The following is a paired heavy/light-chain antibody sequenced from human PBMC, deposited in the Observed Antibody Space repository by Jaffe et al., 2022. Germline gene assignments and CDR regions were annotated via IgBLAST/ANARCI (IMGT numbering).Light chain of an antibody. Sequence: EIVLTQSPGTLSLSPGEEATLSCRASESITGSYLAWYQQKPGQAPRLLIYGTFNRAPGIPDRFGGSGSGTDFSLTISRLEPADFGVYYCQQYGGSPLYTFGQGTKLEIK. CDR3: QQYGGSPLYT. CDR1: ESITGSY. J-gene: IGKJ2*01. V-gene: IGKV3-20*01. CDR2: GTF.
Heavy chain of an antibody. CDR3: ARVISGSTGWFGAIDI. CDR2: IYSSGST. D-gene: IGHD6-19*01. Sequence: QVQLQESGPGLVQPSETLSLTCSVSGGSINSYYWTWIRQPPGRGLEWIGYIYSSGSTKYHPSLKSRVSITVDTSNNEFSLRLTSVTAADTAVYYCARVISGSTGWFGAIDIWGQGTVVTVSS. J-gene: IGHJ3*02. V-gene: IGHV4-59*01. CDR1: GGSINSYY.